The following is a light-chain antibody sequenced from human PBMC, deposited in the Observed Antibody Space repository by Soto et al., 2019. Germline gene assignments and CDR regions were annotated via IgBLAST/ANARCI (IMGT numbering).Light chain of an antibody. Sequence: EIVLTQSPGTLSLSPGERATLSCGASQSVSSSYLAWYQQKPGQAPRLLIYDTSNRETGIPARFSGSGSGTECTRTISSLEPEDFAVYYCHQRKSWPRTFGQGTKVDIK. CDR1: QSVSSSY. J-gene: IGKJ1*01. V-gene: IGKV3D-20*02. CDR2: DTS. CDR3: HQRKSWPRT.